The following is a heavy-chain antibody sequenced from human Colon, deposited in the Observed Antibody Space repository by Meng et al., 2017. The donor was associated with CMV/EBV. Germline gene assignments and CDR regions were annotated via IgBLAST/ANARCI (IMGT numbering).Heavy chain of an antibody. CDR2: MDPTTGRT. Sequence: QVQLVQSWAEVRLPGASVQVSCKASGYSFTGYYIHWVRQAPGQGLEWMGWMDPTTGRTDYAQKFQGTVTMTRDTSISTAYLELSRLTSDDTAVYYCASHSSYVWGSHHWGQGTLVTVSS. CDR1: GYSFTGYY. D-gene: IGHD3-16*01. J-gene: IGHJ1*01. CDR3: ASHSSYVWGSHH. V-gene: IGHV1-2*02.